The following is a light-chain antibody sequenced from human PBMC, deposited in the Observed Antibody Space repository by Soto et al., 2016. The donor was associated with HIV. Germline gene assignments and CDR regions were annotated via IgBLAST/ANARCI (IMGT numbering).Light chain of an antibody. CDR2: KDS. CDR3: QSADSSGTYVV. V-gene: IGLV3-25*03. J-gene: IGLJ2*01. CDR1: ALPNQY. Sequence: SYELTQPPSVSVSPGQTARISCSGDALPNQYAYWYQQKPGQAPVLVIYKDSDRPSGIPERFSGSNSGTTVTLTISGVQAEDEADYYCQSADSSGTYVVFGGGTKLTV.